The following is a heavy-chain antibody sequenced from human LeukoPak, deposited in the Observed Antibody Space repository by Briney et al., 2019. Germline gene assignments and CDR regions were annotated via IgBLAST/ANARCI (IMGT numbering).Heavy chain of an antibody. Sequence: PGGSLRLSCTASGFTFGDYAMSWFRQAPGKGLEWVGFIKSKGHGGTTEYAASVKGRFTISRDESKSIAYLQMNSLKTEDTAVYYCTRALIVGGNSAYFDYWGQGTLVTVSS. CDR1: GFTFGDYA. CDR3: TRALIVGGNSAYFDY. CDR2: IKSKGHGGTT. V-gene: IGHV3-49*03. J-gene: IGHJ4*02. D-gene: IGHD4-23*01.